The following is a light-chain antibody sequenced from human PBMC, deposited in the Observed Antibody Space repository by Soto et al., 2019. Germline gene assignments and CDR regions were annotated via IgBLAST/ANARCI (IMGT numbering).Light chain of an antibody. V-gene: IGKV1-5*03. Sequence: DIHITHSPSTLSASVGDRVTITCRASQSISSWLAWYQQKPGKAPKLLIYKASSLESGVPSRFSGSGSGTEFTLTISSLQPDDFATYYCQQYNSYSWTFGQGTKV. CDR3: QQYNSYSWT. CDR1: QSISSW. J-gene: IGKJ1*01. CDR2: KAS.